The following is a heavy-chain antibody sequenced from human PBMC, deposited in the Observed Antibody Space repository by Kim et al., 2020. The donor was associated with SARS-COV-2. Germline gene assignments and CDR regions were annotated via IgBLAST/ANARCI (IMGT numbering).Heavy chain of an antibody. J-gene: IGHJ4*02. Sequence: DSVKGRFTISRDNAKNSLYLQMNSLRAEDTAVYYCARDQSKLELRGLYGYWGQGTLVTVSS. CDR3: ARDQSKLELRGLYGY. D-gene: IGHD1-7*01. V-gene: IGHV3-11*01.